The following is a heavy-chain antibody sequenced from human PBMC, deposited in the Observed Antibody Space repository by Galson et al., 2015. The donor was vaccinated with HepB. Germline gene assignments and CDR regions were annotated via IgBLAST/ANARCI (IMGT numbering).Heavy chain of an antibody. D-gene: IGHD2-15*01. CDR3: AKPPVVVVTARYYSGMDV. CDR1: GFTFSSYA. J-gene: IGHJ6*02. CDR2: ISGSGGST. V-gene: IGHV3-23*01. Sequence: SLRLSCAASGFTFSSYAMSWVRQAPGKGLEWVSAISGSGGSTYYADSVKGRFTISRDNSKNTLYLQMNSLRAEDTAVSYCAKPPVVVVTARYYSGMDVWGQGTTVTVSS.